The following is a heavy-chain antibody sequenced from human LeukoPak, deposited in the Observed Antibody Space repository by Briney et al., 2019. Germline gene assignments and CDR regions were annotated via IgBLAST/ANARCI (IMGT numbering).Heavy chain of an antibody. CDR1: GCTFSSYA. CDR2: IIPILGIA. CDR3: ARVVYNYRRGSYYFDY. J-gene: IGHJ4*02. Sequence: GASVKVSCKASGCTFSSYAISWVRQAPGQGLEWMGRIIPILGIANYAQKFQGRVTITADKSTSTAYMELSSLRSEDTAVYYCARVVYNYRRGSYYFDYWGQGTLVTVSS. D-gene: IGHD3-16*02. V-gene: IGHV1-69*04.